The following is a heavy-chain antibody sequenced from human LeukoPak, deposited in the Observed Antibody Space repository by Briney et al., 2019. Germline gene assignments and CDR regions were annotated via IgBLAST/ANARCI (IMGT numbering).Heavy chain of an antibody. D-gene: IGHD3-10*01. V-gene: IGHV3-11*01. CDR3: ARDDYGSGSYYYYYYMEV. CDR2: ISGSGSTI. Sequence: GGSLRLSCAASGFTLSDYYMSWIRQAPGQGLEWVSYISGSGSTIYYADSVRRRFTISRDNAKNSLYLQMNSLRAEDTAVYYCARDDYGSGSYYYYYYMEVWGKGTTVTVSS. J-gene: IGHJ6*03. CDR1: GFTLSDYY.